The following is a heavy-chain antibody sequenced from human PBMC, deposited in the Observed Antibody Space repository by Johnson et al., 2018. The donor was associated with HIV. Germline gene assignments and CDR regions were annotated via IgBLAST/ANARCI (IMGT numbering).Heavy chain of an antibody. J-gene: IGHJ3*02. CDR3: ARELIVGATNAFDI. D-gene: IGHD1-26*01. CDR1: GFTVSTNY. CDR2: IYSGDNT. Sequence: VQLVETGGGLIQPGGSLRLSCVASGFTVSTNYMTWVRQAPGKGLEWVSLIYSGDNTYYADSVKGRFIISRDNSKNTLYLQMNSLRAEDTALYYCARELIVGATNAFDIWGQGTMVNVSS. V-gene: IGHV3-53*02.